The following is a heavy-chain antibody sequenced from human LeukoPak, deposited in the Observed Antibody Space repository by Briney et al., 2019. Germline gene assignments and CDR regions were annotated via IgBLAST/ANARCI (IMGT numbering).Heavy chain of an antibody. CDR3: AKVDYDSSGYIDY. V-gene: IGHV3-23*01. D-gene: IGHD3-22*01. Sequence: GGSLRLSCAASGFTFSSYAMSWVRQAPGKGLEWVSAISGSGGSTYYADSVKGRFTISRDNSKNTLYLQMNSLRAGDTAVYYCAKVDYDSSGYIDYWGQGTLVTVSS. J-gene: IGHJ4*02. CDR1: GFTFSSYA. CDR2: ISGSGGST.